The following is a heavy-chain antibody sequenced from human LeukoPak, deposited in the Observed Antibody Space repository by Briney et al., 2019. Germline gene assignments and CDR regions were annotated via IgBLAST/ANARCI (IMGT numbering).Heavy chain of an antibody. CDR3: ARDGSSSWYGPFDY. CDR1: GFTFSSYA. CDR2: ISYDGSNQ. J-gene: IGHJ4*02. Sequence: GGSLRLSCAASGFTFSSYAMHWVRQAPGKGLEWVAVISYDGSNQYYADSVKGRFTISRDNSKNTLYLQMNSLRAEDTAVYYCARDGSSSWYGPFDYWGQGTLVTVSS. V-gene: IGHV3-30-3*01. D-gene: IGHD6-13*01.